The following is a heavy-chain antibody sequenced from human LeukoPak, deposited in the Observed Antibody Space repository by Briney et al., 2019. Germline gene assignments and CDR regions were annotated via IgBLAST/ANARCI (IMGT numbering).Heavy chain of an antibody. J-gene: IGHJ4*02. D-gene: IGHD3-22*01. CDR3: ARYWDDISGYLSWGVQNRGRGGRIFDY. CDR2: IYWDADK. V-gene: IGHV2-5*02. CDR1: GFSLTTSGVG. Sequence: SGPTLVKPTQTLTLTCTFSGFSLTTSGVGVGWIRQPPGKALEWLALIYWDADKRYSPSLKSRLTITKDTSKNQVVLTMTNMDPVDTATYYCARYWDDISGYLSWGVQNRGRGGRIFDYWGQGTLVTVSS.